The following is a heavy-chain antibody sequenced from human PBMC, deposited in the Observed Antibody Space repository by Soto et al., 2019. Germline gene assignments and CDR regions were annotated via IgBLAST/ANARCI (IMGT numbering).Heavy chain of an antibody. CDR1: GFTFSSYS. Sequence: PGGSLRLSCAASGFTFSSYSMNWVRQAPGKGLEWVSTISSSSSSYIYYADSVKGRFTISRDNAKNSLYLQMNSLRAEDTAVYYCASRSGLIDAFDIWGQGTMVTVSS. J-gene: IGHJ3*02. V-gene: IGHV3-21*01. CDR2: ISSSSSSYI. CDR3: ASRSGLIDAFDI. D-gene: IGHD2-8*01.